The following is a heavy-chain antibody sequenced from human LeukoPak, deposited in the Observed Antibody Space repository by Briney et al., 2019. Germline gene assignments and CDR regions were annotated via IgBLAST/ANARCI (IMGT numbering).Heavy chain of an antibody. V-gene: IGHV1-18*01. D-gene: IGHD2-15*01. Sequence: GASVKVSCKASGYTFTSYGISWVRQAPGQGLEWMGWISAYNGNTNYAQKLQGRVTMTTDTSTSTAYMELRSLRSDDTAVYYCARHDGYCSGGSCYGYFDYWGRGTQVTVSS. CDR2: ISAYNGNT. CDR1: GYTFTSYG. J-gene: IGHJ4*02. CDR3: ARHDGYCSGGSCYGYFDY.